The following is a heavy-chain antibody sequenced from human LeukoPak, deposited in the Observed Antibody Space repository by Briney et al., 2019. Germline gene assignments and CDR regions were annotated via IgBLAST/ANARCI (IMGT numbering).Heavy chain of an antibody. Sequence: SETLSLTCTVSSGSITSGNYYWDWIRQPPGKGLEWIGGSDYSGNTYYNPFLKSRVTISVDTSKNQFSLKLSSVTAADTAVYYCASGPPFDYWGQGTLVTVSS. CDR2: SDYSGNT. V-gene: IGHV4-39*07. CDR1: SGSITSGNYY. J-gene: IGHJ4*02. CDR3: ASGPPFDY.